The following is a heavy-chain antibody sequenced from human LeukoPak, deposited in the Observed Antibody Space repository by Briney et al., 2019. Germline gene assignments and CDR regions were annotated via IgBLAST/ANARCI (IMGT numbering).Heavy chain of an antibody. D-gene: IGHD5-18*01. V-gene: IGHV3-23*01. J-gene: IGHJ4*02. CDR1: GFTFSSYA. CDR2: ISGSGGST. CDR3: AGQLWSKSRADY. Sequence: PGGSLRLSCAASGFTFSSYAMSWVRQAPGKGLEWVSAISGSGGSTYYADSVKGRFTISRDNSKNTLYLQMNSLRAEDTAVYYYAGQLWSKSRADYWGQGTLVTVSS.